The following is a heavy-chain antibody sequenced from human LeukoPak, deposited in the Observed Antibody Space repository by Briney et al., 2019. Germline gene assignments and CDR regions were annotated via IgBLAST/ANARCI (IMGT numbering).Heavy chain of an antibody. J-gene: IGHJ4*02. CDR3: ARDSGYNYGGFDY. Sequence: QPGGSLRLSCAASGFTFSTYEMNWVRQAPGKGLEWVSHISSSGSTIYYADSVKGRFTISRDNAKNSLYLRMNSLRAEDTAVYYCARDSGYNYGGFDYWGQGTLVTVSS. V-gene: IGHV3-48*03. CDR1: GFTFSTYE. CDR2: ISSSGSTI. D-gene: IGHD5-18*01.